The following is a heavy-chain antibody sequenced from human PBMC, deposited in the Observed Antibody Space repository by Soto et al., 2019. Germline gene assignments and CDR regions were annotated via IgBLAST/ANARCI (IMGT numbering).Heavy chain of an antibody. D-gene: IGHD1-26*01. J-gene: IGHJ4*02. Sequence: GGSLRLSCAASGFTFSSYAMSWVRQAPGKGLEWVSAISGSGGSTYYADSVKGRFTISRDNSKNTLYLQMNSLRAEDTAVYYSAKASYSGRFQEQFDFDYLGQGTLVTVSS. CDR3: AKASYSGRFQEQFDFDY. CDR2: ISGSGGST. V-gene: IGHV3-23*01. CDR1: GFTFSSYA.